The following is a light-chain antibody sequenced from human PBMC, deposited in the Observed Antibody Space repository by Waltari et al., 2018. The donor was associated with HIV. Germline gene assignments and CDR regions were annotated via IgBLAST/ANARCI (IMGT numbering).Light chain of an antibody. J-gene: IGLJ1*01. CDR2: EVD. CDR3: SSYSHRNFPYV. V-gene: IGLV2-14*01. CDR1: SSDIGSYEY. Sequence: QSDLTQAASVSGSRGQSITISCTGTSSDIGSYEYVSWYQQHPGRPPKLIIYEVDKRPSGVSDRFSGSKSGNTASLTISGLQPEDESDYYCSSYSHRNFPYVLGPGTRVTVL.